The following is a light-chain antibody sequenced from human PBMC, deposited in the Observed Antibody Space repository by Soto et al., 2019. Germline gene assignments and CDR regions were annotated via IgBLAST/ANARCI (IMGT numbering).Light chain of an antibody. J-gene: IGLJ1*01. CDR2: EVT. V-gene: IGLV2-14*01. Sequence: QSVLTQPASVSGSPGQSITISCTGTSGDIGSYNRVSWYQQHPGKAPKLIIYEVTDRPSGVSNRFSGSKSGNTASLTISGLQAEDEAEYYCSSYPNINTRACVLGTATKV. CDR3: SSYPNINTRACV. CDR1: SGDIGSYNR.